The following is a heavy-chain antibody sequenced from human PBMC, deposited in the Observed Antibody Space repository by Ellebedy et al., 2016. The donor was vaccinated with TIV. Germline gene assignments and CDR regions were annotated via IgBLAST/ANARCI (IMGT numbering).Heavy chain of an antibody. J-gene: IGHJ6*03. CDR3: ARDASLGYYYYYMDV. D-gene: IGHD6-6*01. CDR1: GFTFSSYA. CDR2: ISGSDGST. Sequence: GESLKISCAASGFTFSSYAMSWVRQAPGKGLEWVSTISGSDGSTYYADSVKGRFTISRDNSKNTLYLQMNSLRADDTAVYYCARDASLGYYYYYMDVWGKGTTVTVAS. V-gene: IGHV3-23*01.